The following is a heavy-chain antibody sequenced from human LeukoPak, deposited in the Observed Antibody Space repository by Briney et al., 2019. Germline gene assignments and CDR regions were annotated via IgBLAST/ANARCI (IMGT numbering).Heavy chain of an antibody. V-gene: IGHV3-30*04. CDR2: ISYDGSNK. CDR3: ARRMSSGYYGMDV. D-gene: IGHD1-26*01. CDR1: GFTFDDYA. Sequence: PGGSLRLSCAASGFTFDDYAMHLVRQAPGKGLEWVAVISYDGSNKYYADSVKGRFTISRDNFKNTLYLQMNSLRAEDTAVYYCARRMSSGYYGMDVWGQGTTVTVSS. J-gene: IGHJ6*01.